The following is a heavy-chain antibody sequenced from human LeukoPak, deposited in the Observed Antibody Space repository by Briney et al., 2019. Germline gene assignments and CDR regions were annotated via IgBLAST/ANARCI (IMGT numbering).Heavy chain of an antibody. J-gene: IGHJ4*02. D-gene: IGHD3-22*01. CDR2: INHSGST. CDR3: ARVVDYYDSSGFHDY. CDR1: GGSFSGYY. Sequence: PSETLSLTCAVYGGSFSGYYWSWIRQPPGKGLEWTGEINHSGSTNYNPSLKSRVTISVDTSKNQFSLKLSSVTAADTAVCYCARVVDYYDSSGFHDYWGQGTLVTVSS. V-gene: IGHV4-34*01.